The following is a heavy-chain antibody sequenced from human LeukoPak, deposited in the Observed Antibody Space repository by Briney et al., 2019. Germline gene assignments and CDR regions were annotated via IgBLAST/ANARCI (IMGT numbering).Heavy chain of an antibody. Sequence: ASVKVSCKASGYTFTDYYVHWVRQAPGQGREWMGWINPKTGGTNYAQKFQGRVTMTRDTSVSTASMELSRLTSDDTAIYYCARDHNWNAFDHWGQGTQVTVSS. CDR2: INPKTGGT. CDR1: GYTFTDYY. CDR3: ARDHNWNAFDH. J-gene: IGHJ4*02. V-gene: IGHV1-2*02. D-gene: IGHD1-1*01.